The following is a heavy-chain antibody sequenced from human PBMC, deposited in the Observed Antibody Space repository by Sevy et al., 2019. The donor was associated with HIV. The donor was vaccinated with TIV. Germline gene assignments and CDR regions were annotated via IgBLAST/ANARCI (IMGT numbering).Heavy chain of an antibody. J-gene: IGHJ6*02. CDR1: GFTFSSYA. CDR3: ARISCTNGVCFQGYYYYAMDV. Sequence: GGSLRLSCAASGFTFSSYAMSWVRQAPGKGLEWVSSISTSSSYIYYADSVKGRFTISRDNAKNSLYLQMNSLRAEDTAVYYCARISCTNGVCFQGYYYYAMDVWGQGTTVTVSS. D-gene: IGHD2-8*01. V-gene: IGHV3-21*01. CDR2: ISTSSSYI.